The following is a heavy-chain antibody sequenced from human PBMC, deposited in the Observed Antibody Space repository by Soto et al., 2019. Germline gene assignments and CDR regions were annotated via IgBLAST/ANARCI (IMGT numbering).Heavy chain of an antibody. CDR2: IFYSGNT. CDR1: GNSISTGAYY. CDR3: EREGRSAAPQEGFDL. D-gene: IGHD3-10*01. V-gene: IGHV4-31*03. J-gene: IGHJ4*02. Sequence: PSETLSLTCTVSGNSISTGAYYWSWLRQHPVKGLEWIGHIFYSGNTHYSPSLESRVTISVDTSKNQFSIKLTSVTVADTAVYYCEREGRSAAPQEGFDLWGQGTLVTVYS.